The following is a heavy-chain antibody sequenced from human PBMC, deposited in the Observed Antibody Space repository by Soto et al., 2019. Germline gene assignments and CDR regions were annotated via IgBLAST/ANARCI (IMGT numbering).Heavy chain of an antibody. CDR1: GFTFSNYA. CDR2: ILYDGSNE. CDR3: ARAGSYYPPDY. D-gene: IGHD1-26*01. J-gene: IGHJ4*02. Sequence: GGSLRLSCAASGFTFSNYAMHWVRQAPGKGLEWVAVILYDGSNEYYADSVKGRSTISRDNSKNTLYLEVNSLRAEDTAVYYCARAGSYYPPDYWGQGILVTVSS. V-gene: IGHV3-30*04.